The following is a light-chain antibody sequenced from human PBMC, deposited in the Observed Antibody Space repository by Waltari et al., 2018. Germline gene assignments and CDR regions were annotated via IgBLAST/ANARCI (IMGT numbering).Light chain of an antibody. V-gene: IGLV2-14*03. J-gene: IGLJ2*01. CDR3: SSYAPSSTV. CDR2: DVS. CDR1: SSDIGGYNY. Sequence: QSALTQPASVSGSPGQSFTISCTGTSSDIGGYNYVSWYQQHPGKAPKLMIYDVSKRPSGVSDRFSGSKSGNTASLTISGLQAEDEADYYCSSYAPSSTVFGGGTKLTVL.